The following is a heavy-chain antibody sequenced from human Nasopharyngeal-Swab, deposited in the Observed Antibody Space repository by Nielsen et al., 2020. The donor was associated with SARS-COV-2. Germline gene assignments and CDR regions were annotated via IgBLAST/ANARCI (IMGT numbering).Heavy chain of an antibody. D-gene: IGHD5-12*01. Sequence: SLMFSCATSGSTFSHYTMTWVRQAPGKGLQWISYITSGNSVQYADSVRGRFTISRDNAKNSPYLQLNSLTAEDTAVYYCARERGGGYGDYWGQGTLVTVSS. CDR1: GSTFSHYT. CDR3: ARERGGGYGDY. V-gene: IGHV3-69-1*01. J-gene: IGHJ4*02. CDR2: ITSGNSV.